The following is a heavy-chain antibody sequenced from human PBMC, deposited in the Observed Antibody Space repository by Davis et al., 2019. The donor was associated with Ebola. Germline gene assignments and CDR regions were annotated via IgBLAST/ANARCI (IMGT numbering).Heavy chain of an antibody. Sequence: GESLKISCAASGFTFSNSAMSWVRQAPGKGLEWVSAVSGSGDATYYADSVKGRFTISRDDSKNSLYLQMNSLRAEDTALYYCARSIIVVVPAAYFDYWGQGTLVTVSS. V-gene: IGHV3-23*01. D-gene: IGHD2-2*01. CDR3: ARSIIVVVPAAYFDY. CDR1: GFTFSNSA. J-gene: IGHJ4*02. CDR2: VSGSGDAT.